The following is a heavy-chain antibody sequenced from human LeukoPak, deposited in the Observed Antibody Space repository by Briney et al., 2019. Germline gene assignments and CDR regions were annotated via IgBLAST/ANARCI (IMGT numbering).Heavy chain of an antibody. CDR3: ARVAKLGARFGWYFDL. D-gene: IGHD3-16*01. J-gene: IGHJ2*01. CDR2: INPNSGGT. V-gene: IGHV1-2*02. CDR1: GYTFSDHY. Sequence: GASVKVSCTASGYTFSDHYMHWMRQAPGQGPEWMGWINPNSGGTNFAQKFQGRMTMTRDTSISTTYLDLSSLRSDDTAVYYCARVAKLGARFGWYFDLWGRGTLVTVSS.